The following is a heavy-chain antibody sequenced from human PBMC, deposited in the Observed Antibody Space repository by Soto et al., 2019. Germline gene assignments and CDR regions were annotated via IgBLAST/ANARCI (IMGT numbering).Heavy chain of an antibody. CDR2: IVVGSGNT. CDR1: GFPFTSSA. Sequence: VKVSCKASGFPFTSSALRWGRQARGQRLEWIGWIVVGSGNTNYAQKFQERVTITRDMSTSTAYMELSSLRSEDTAVYYCAAGVVPAAYGVDVCGQGTTVTVSS. V-gene: IGHV1-58*01. J-gene: IGHJ6*02. CDR3: AAGVVPAAYGVDV. D-gene: IGHD2-2*01.